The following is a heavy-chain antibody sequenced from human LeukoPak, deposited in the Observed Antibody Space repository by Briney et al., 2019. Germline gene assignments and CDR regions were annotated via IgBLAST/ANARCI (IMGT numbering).Heavy chain of an antibody. CDR1: GGSFSGYY. V-gene: IGHV4-34*01. Sequence: SETLSLTCAVYGGSFSGYYWSWIRQPPGKGLEWIGEINHSGSTNYNPSLKSRVTISVDTSKNQFSLKLSSVTAADTAVYYCARHNSSWYRRFWFDPWGQGALVTISS. J-gene: IGHJ5*02. CDR3: ARHNSSWYRRFWFDP. D-gene: IGHD6-13*01. CDR2: INHSGST.